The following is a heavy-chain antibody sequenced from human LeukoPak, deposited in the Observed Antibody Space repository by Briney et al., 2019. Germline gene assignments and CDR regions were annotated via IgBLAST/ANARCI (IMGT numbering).Heavy chain of an antibody. CDR3: AKVNLDRYYYGSGGFDY. V-gene: IGHV3-9*01. Sequence: GGSLRLSCVASEFTFRSYDMHWVRQAPGKGLEWVSGISWNSGSIGYADSVKGRFTISRDNAKNSLYLQMNSLRAEDTALYYCAKVNLDRYYYGSGGFDYWGQGTLVTVSS. CDR2: ISWNSGSI. D-gene: IGHD3-10*01. CDR1: EFTFRSYD. J-gene: IGHJ4*02.